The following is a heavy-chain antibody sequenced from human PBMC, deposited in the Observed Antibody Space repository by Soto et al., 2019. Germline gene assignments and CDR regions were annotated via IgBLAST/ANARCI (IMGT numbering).Heavy chain of an antibody. V-gene: IGHV3-23*01. D-gene: IGHD2-2*01. J-gene: IGHJ4*02. CDR2: ICHSGGCT. CDR1: GFTFSSDP. Sequence: EVQLLESGGDWVQPGGSLRLSCVASGFTFSSDPMTWVRQPPGKGLEWVSSICHSGGCTYYADSVKGRFTISRDNSRNTLYLQMNNLRAEDTALYYCAKILVSCGSCLWGQGTLVTVSS. CDR3: AKILVSCGSCL.